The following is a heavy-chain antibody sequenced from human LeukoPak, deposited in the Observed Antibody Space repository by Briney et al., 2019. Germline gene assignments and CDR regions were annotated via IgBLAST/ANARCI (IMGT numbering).Heavy chain of an antibody. J-gene: IGHJ6*03. CDR2: ISAYNGNT. Sequence: GASVKVSCKASGYTFTSYGISWVRQAPGQGLEWMGWISAYNGNTNYAQKLQGRVTMTTDTSTSTAYMELRSLRSDDTAVYYCTRRGYRGDGYYYYMDVWGKGTTVTVSS. CDR1: GYTFTSYG. CDR3: TRRGYRGDGYYYYMDV. D-gene: IGHD5-12*01. V-gene: IGHV1-18*01.